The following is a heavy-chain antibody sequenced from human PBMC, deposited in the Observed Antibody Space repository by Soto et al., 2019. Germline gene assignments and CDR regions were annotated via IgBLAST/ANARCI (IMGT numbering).Heavy chain of an antibody. D-gene: IGHD6-19*01. J-gene: IGHJ5*02. CDR1: GFTFSPYW. CDR3: AGGSGWISDT. V-gene: IGHV3-7*05. CDR2: IKDDGGDE. Sequence: EVQLVESGGGLVQPGGSLRLSCAASGFTFSPYWMSWVRQAPGKGLEWVAIIKDDGGDELYLEAVRGRFTISRDNAKKSLYLATDSLRVEDTAVYYCAGGSGWISDTWGQGTLVTVSS.